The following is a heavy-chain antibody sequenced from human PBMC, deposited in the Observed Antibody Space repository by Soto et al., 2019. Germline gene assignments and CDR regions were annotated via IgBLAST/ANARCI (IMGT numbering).Heavy chain of an antibody. V-gene: IGHV3-64D*06. CDR3: VGVVINTSPKVEYLQH. D-gene: IGHD3-22*01. CDR1: GFTFSTNA. CDR2: ISSNGGST. J-gene: IGHJ1*01. Sequence: GGSLRLSCSASGFTFSTNAMHWVRQAPGKGLEYVSIISSNGGSTYYADSVKGRFTISRDNSKNTLYLQMSSLRVEDTAVYYCVGVVINTSPKVEYLQHWGPGTMVTV.